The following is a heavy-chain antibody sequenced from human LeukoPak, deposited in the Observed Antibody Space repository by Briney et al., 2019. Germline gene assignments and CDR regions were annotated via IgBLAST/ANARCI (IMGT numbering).Heavy chain of an antibody. CDR2: IKQDGSEK. D-gene: IGHD1-7*01. V-gene: IGHV3-7*01. Sequence: PGGSLRLSCAASGFTFSSYWMSWVRQAPGKGLEWVAHIKQDGSEKYYVDSVKGRFTISRDNAKNSLYLQMNSLRAEDTAVYYCATHGLGYNWNYWATNDAFDIWGQGTMVTVSS. CDR3: ATHGLGYNWNYWATNDAFDI. CDR1: GFTFSSYW. J-gene: IGHJ3*02.